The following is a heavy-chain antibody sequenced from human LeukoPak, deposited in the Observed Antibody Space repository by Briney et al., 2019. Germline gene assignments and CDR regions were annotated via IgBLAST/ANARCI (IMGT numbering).Heavy chain of an antibody. D-gene: IGHD4-17*01. CDR1: GGSISSSNW. J-gene: IGHJ4*02. CDR2: IYHSGST. V-gene: IGHV4-4*02. CDR3: ARARYGDYGHYFDY. Sequence: PSGTLSLTCAVSGGSISSSNWWSWVRQPPGKGLEWIGEIYHSGSTNYNPSLKSRVTISVDKSKNQFSLELSSVTAADTAVYYCARARYGDYGHYFDYWGQGTLVTVSS.